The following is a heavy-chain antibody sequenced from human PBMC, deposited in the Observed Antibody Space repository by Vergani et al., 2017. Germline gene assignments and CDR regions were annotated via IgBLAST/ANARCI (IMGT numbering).Heavy chain of an antibody. D-gene: IGHD3-10*01. J-gene: IGHJ4*02. CDR2: VSFRGDT. Sequence: QVKLQESGPGLVKPSETLSLTCTVSGASVNSYYWSWIRQPPGKGLEWMGYVSFRGDTLYDPSVKGRITISLNTSSNQFSLYLTSVTAADTAFYYCARSRIYYGAGSPDYWGQGTLVTVSS. V-gene: IGHV4-59*02. CDR3: ARSRIYYGAGSPDY. CDR1: GASVNSYY.